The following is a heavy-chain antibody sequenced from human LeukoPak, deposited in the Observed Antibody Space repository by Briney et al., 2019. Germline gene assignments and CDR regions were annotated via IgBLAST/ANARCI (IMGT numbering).Heavy chain of an antibody. CDR3: ARAGNYDSSGPFDY. J-gene: IGHJ4*02. Sequence: GGSLRLSCSASGFTFSSYAMHWVRQAPGKGLEYVSAISSNGGSTYYADSVKGRFTISRDNPKNSLYLQMNSLRAEDTAVYYCARAGNYDSSGPFDYWGQGTLVTVSS. CDR1: GFTFSSYA. V-gene: IGHV3-64*04. D-gene: IGHD3-22*01. CDR2: ISSNGGST.